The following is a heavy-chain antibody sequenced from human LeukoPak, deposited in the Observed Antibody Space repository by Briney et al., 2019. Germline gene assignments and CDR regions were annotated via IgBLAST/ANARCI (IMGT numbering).Heavy chain of an antibody. V-gene: IGHV3-48*02. D-gene: IGHD3-22*01. CDR1: GFTFSNYV. J-gene: IGHJ5*02. CDR2: INHNGEMI. Sequence: PGGSLRLSCAASGFTFSNYVMSWVRQAPGKGLEWVSYINHNGEMIFYPDFVKGRFTISRDNAKNSLYLQMNSLRDEDTAVYYCARDPYDSSGYYYEPWFDPWGQGTLVTVSS. CDR3: ARDPYDSSGYYYEPWFDP.